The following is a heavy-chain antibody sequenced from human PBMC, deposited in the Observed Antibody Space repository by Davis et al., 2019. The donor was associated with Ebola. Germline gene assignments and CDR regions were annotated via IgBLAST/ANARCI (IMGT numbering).Heavy chain of an antibody. J-gene: IGHJ4*02. CDR2: IYLGDSHT. Sequence: GESLKISCGASFYPFTTYWIGWVRQMPGTGLEWMGTIYLGDSHTRYSPSFEGQVTISADKSITTADLQWRSLKPSDSGMYYCARGSDDYGDPFESWGQGTLVTVSA. V-gene: IGHV5-51*01. CDR3: ARGSDDYGDPFES. CDR1: FYPFTTYW. D-gene: IGHD4-17*01.